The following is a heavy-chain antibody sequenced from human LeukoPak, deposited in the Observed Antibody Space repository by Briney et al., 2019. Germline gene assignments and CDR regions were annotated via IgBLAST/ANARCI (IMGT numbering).Heavy chain of an antibody. D-gene: IGHD5-18*01. CDR2: INPNSGGT. J-gene: IGHJ3*02. CDR1: GYTFTGYY. Sequence: GASGKVSCKASGYTFTGYYMHWVRQAPGQGLEWMGWINPNSGGTNYAQKFQGRVTMTRDTSISTAYMELSRLRSDDTAVYYCARPSRDTAMVRAGLHDAFDIWGQGTMVTVSS. V-gene: IGHV1-2*02. CDR3: ARPSRDTAMVRAGLHDAFDI.